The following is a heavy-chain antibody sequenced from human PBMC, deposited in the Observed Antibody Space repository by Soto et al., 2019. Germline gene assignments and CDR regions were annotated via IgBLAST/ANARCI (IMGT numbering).Heavy chain of an antibody. Sequence: GVSRRLSWAASGFAFSGSAMHWVRQASGKGLEWVGRIRSKANSYATAYAASVKGRFTISRDDSKNTAYLQMNSLKTEDTAVYYCTTYYDSSGYYYPFDYWGQGTLVTVSS. V-gene: IGHV3-73*01. J-gene: IGHJ4*02. D-gene: IGHD3-22*01. CDR1: GFAFSGSA. CDR3: TTYYDSSGYYYPFDY. CDR2: IRSKANSYAT.